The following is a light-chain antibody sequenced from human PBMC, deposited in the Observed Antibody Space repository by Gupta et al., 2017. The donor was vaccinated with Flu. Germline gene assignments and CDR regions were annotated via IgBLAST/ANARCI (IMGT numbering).Light chain of an antibody. Sequence: DIQMTQPSSSVSASVGDRVTVTCRASQVIYSQLGWYQQKPGKAPKLLIYPASTLQSGVPSRFSGSGSGTDFTLTITSLQPEDAATYYCQQAYSFPLTFGGGSKVEIK. CDR3: QQAYSFPLT. J-gene: IGKJ4*01. V-gene: IGKV1-12*01. CDR1: QVIYSQ. CDR2: PAS.